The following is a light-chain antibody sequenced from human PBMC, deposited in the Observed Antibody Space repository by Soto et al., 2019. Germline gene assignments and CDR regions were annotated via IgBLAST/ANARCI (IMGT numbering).Light chain of an antibody. Sequence: EIVLTQAPGTLSFSPGERATLSCRASQSVSSSYLAWYQQTPGQAPRIXIYGASSRATGIPDRFSGSGSGTDFTLTISRLEPEDFAVYYCQQYGSSPWTFGQGTKVDIK. V-gene: IGKV3-20*01. CDR1: QSVSSSY. J-gene: IGKJ1*01. CDR3: QQYGSSPWT. CDR2: GAS.